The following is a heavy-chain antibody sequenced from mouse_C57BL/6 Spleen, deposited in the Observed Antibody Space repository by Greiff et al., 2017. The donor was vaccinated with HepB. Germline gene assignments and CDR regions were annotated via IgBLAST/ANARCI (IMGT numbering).Heavy chain of an antibody. CDR1: GFSLTSYG. Sequence: QVQLQQSGPGLVQPSQSLSISCTVSGFSLTSYGVHWVRQSPGKGLEWLGVIWSGGSTDYNEAFISRLSIITDNSKSQVFFKMNSLQADDTAIYYCARECGNYGYYAMDYWGQGTSVTVSS. V-gene: IGHV2-2*01. J-gene: IGHJ4*01. D-gene: IGHD2-10*02. CDR2: IWSGGST. CDR3: ARECGNYGYYAMDY.